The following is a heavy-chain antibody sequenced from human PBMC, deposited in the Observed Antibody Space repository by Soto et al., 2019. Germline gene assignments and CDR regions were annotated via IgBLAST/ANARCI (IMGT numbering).Heavy chain of an antibody. V-gene: IGHV3-30-3*01. Sequence: PGGSLRLSCAASGFTFGSYAMHWVRQAPGKGLEWVAVISYDGSNKYYADSVKGRFTISRDNSKNTLYLQMNSLRAEDTAVYYCARGDIVVVPAAISNYYYGMDVWGQGTTVTVSS. J-gene: IGHJ6*02. D-gene: IGHD2-2*01. CDR2: ISYDGSNK. CDR3: ARGDIVVVPAAISNYYYGMDV. CDR1: GFTFGSYA.